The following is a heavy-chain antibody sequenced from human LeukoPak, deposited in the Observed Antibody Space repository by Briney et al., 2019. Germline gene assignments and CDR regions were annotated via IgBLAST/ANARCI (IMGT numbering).Heavy chain of an antibody. CDR2: INPNSGGT. CDR1: GYTFTGYY. Sequence: VASVKVSCKASGYTFTGYYMHWVRQAPGQGLEWMGWINPNSGGTNYAQKFQGRVTMTRDTSISTAYMELSRLRSDDTAVYYCARDPTTVVTPDYWGQGTLVTVSS. D-gene: IGHD4-23*01. J-gene: IGHJ4*02. V-gene: IGHV1-2*02. CDR3: ARDPTTVVTPDY.